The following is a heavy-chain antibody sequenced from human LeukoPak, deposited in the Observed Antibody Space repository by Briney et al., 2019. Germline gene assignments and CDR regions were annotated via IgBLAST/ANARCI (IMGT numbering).Heavy chain of an antibody. V-gene: IGHV4-34*01. CDR1: GGSFSGYY. Sequence: SEPLSLACAVYGGSFSGYYWSWIRQPPGKGLEWIGEINHSGSTNYNPSLKSRVTISVDTSKNQFSLKLSSVTAADTAVYYCARAVEMATIEIDYWGQGTLVTVSS. CDR3: ARAVEMATIEIDY. D-gene: IGHD5-12*01. CDR2: INHSGST. J-gene: IGHJ4*02.